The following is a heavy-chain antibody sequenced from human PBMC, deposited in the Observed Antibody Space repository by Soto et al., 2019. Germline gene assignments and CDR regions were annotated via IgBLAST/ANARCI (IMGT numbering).Heavy chain of an antibody. CDR3: ARSPDSSGYYPRRYYYGMDV. CDR1: GGSISNTNF. V-gene: IGHV4-4*02. Sequence: PSETLSLTCAVSGGSISNTNFWSWVRQPPGKGLDWIGEISHSGTTDYNPSLKGRVTISVDKSKNQFSLKLSSVTAADTAVYYCARSPDSSGYYPRRYYYGMDVWGQGTTVTVSS. CDR2: ISHSGTT. D-gene: IGHD3-22*01. J-gene: IGHJ6*02.